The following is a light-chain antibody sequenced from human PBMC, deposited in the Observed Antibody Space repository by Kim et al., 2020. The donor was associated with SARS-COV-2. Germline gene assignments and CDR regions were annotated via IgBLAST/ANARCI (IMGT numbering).Light chain of an antibody. CDR3: QSFDTTLGGSV. Sequence: QRVTISCTGSDSNIGAGYDVHWYRQLPGSAPELLVSSTVKWPSGVPDRFSGSQSGPSASLAIIGLQPEDEADYYCQSFDTTLGGSVFGGGTQLTVL. V-gene: IGLV1-40*01. CDR1: DSNIGAGYD. CDR2: STV. J-gene: IGLJ3*02.